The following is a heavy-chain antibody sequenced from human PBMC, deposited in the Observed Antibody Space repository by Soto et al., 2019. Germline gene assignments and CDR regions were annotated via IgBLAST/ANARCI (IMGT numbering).Heavy chain of an antibody. Sequence: ASVKVSCKTSGYTVTSYGISWVRQAPGQGLEWMGWITANNVNTNYAQKFQGRVTMTTDTSTATAYMELRSLRSDDTAVYYCARDMGGYYFEPNDYWGQGTLVTVSS. D-gene: IGHD3-22*01. CDR2: ITANNVNT. CDR3: ARDMGGYYFEPNDY. CDR1: GYTVTSYG. J-gene: IGHJ4*02. V-gene: IGHV1-18*01.